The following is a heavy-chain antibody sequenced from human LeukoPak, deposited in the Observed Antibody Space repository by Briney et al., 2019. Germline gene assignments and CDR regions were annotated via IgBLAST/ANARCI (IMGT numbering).Heavy chain of an antibody. V-gene: IGHV4-59*01. Sequence: PSETLSLTCTVSGGSISSYYWSWIRQPPGKGLEWIGYIYYSGSTNYNPSLKSRVTISVDTSKNQFSLKLSSVTAADTAVYYCARSPHYDPLTGYGYFDYWGQGTLVTVSS. CDR2: IYYSGST. J-gene: IGHJ4*02. CDR1: GGSISSYY. D-gene: IGHD3-9*01. CDR3: ARSPHYDPLTGYGYFDY.